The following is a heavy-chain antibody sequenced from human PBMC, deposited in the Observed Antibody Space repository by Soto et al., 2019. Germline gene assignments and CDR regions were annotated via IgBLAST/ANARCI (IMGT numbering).Heavy chain of an antibody. CDR2: ISYDGSNK. CDR1: GFNFNSYA. Sequence: GSLRLPCGAPGFNFNSYAMDWVRQAPGKGAGGVAVISYDGSNKYYADSVKGRFTISRDNSKNTLYLQMNSLRAEDTAVYYCARESIAVAALDYWGQGTLVTVSS. V-gene: IGHV3-30-3*01. D-gene: IGHD6-19*01. CDR3: ARESIAVAALDY. J-gene: IGHJ4*02.